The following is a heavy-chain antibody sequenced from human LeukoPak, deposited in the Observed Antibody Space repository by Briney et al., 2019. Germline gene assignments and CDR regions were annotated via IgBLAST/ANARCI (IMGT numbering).Heavy chain of an antibody. Sequence: GGSLRLSCAASGFTVDDYGMGWVRHPPGKGLEWLCGINWNGVSTGYADSVKGRFTISRDNAKNSLYLQMNSLRAEDTALYYCARDSYYYDSSGLYFDYWGQGTLVTVSS. CDR2: INWNGVST. V-gene: IGHV3-20*04. CDR1: GFTVDDYG. J-gene: IGHJ4*02. CDR3: ARDSYYYDSSGLYFDY. D-gene: IGHD3-22*01.